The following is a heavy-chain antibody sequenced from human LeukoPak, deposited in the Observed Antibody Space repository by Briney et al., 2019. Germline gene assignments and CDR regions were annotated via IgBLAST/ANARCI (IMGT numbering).Heavy chain of an antibody. CDR2: ISSSSSYI. V-gene: IGHV3-21*01. CDR1: GFTFSSYS. CDR3: ARDRGYCSSTSCYGYYYCGMDV. J-gene: IGHJ6*02. D-gene: IGHD2-2*01. Sequence: TGGSLRLSCAASGFTFSSYSMNWVRQAPVKGLEWVSSISSSSSYIYYADSVKGRFTISRDNAKNSLYLQMNSLRAEDTAVYYCARDRGYCSSTSCYGYYYCGMDVWGQGTTVTVSS.